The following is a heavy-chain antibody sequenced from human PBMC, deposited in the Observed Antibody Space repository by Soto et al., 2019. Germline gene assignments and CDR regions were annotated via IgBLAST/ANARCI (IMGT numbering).Heavy chain of an antibody. D-gene: IGHD3-9*01. V-gene: IGHV4-59*01. CDR2: IYYSGST. CDR1: GGSISSYY. Sequence: QVQLQESGPGLVKPSETLSLTCTVSGGSISSYYWSWIRQPPGKGLEWIGYIYYSGSTNYNPSLKSRVTISVDTSKNQFSLKLSSVTAADTAVYYCARDSPDILTGWPWFDPWGQGTLVTVSS. J-gene: IGHJ5*02. CDR3: ARDSPDILTGWPWFDP.